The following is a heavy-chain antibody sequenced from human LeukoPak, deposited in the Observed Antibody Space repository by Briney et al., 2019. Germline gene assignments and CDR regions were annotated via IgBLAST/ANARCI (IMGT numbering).Heavy chain of an antibody. CDR1: GGTFSSYA. Sequence: ASVKVSCKASGGTFSSYAISWVRQAPGQGLEWMGGIIPIFGTANYAQKFQGRVTITADESTSTAYMELSSLRSEDTAVYYCARVWWSGYYTGYNWFDPWGQGTLVTVSS. V-gene: IGHV1-69*13. CDR3: ARVWWSGYYTGYNWFDP. CDR2: IIPIFGTA. D-gene: IGHD3-3*01. J-gene: IGHJ5*02.